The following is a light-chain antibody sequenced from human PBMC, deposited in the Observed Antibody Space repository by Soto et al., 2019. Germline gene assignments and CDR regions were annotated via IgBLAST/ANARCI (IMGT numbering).Light chain of an antibody. J-gene: IGKJ3*01. CDR2: DAA. V-gene: IGKV3-11*01. CDR3: QQRHNWPFT. Sequence: EIVLTQSPATVSLSPGERATLSCRASQSVNNYLARYQQKPGQAPRLLIYDAARRATGVPVRFSGSGSGTDFTLTISSLEPEDFAVYFCQQRHNWPFTFGPGTKVDIK. CDR1: QSVNNY.